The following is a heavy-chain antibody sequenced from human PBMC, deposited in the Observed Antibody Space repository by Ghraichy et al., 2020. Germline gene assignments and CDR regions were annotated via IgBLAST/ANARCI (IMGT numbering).Heavy chain of an antibody. CDR3: ASDPGVRSYYFDY. CDR2: IWYDGSKK. V-gene: IGHV3-33*01. Sequence: GGSLRLSCAASGFTFSSYGMHWVRQAPGKGLEWVALIWYDGSKKYYGDSVQGRFTISRDDSKNTLYLQMNSLRAEDTAVYFCASDPGVRSYYFDYWGQGTLVTVSS. CDR1: GFTFSSYG. D-gene: IGHD3-10*01. J-gene: IGHJ4*02.